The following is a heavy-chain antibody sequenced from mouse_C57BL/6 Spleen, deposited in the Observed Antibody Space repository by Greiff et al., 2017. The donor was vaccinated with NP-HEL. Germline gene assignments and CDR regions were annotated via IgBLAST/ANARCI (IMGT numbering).Heavy chain of an antibody. CDR3: ARPYGSSSYYFDY. J-gene: IGHJ2*01. CDR1: GYTFTSYW. CDR2: IDPSDSYT. V-gene: IGHV1-59*01. D-gene: IGHD1-1*01. Sequence: QVQLQQPGAELVRPGTSVKLSCKASGYTFTSYWMHWVKQRPGQGLEWIGVIDPSDSYTNYNQKFKGKATLTVDTSSSTDYMQRSSLTSEDSAVYSCARPYGSSSYYFDYWGQGTTLTVSS.